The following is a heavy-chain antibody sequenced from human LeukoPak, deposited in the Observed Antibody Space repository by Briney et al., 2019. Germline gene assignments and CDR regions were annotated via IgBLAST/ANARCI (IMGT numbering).Heavy chain of an antibody. Sequence: GGSLRLSCAASGFTFSSYGMHWVRQAPGKGLEWVAVISYDGSNKYYADSVKGRFTISRDNSKNTLYLQMNSLRAEDTAVYYCAKDAYGGNSFPEIDYWGQGTLVTVSS. CDR2: ISYDGSNK. CDR1: GFTFSSYG. CDR3: AKDAYGGNSFPEIDY. D-gene: IGHD4-23*01. V-gene: IGHV3-30*18. J-gene: IGHJ4*02.